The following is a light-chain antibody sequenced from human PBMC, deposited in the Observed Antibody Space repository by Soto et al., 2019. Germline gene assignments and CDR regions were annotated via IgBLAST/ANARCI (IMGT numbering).Light chain of an antibody. V-gene: IGKV1-5*03. CDR2: QAS. J-gene: IGKJ1*01. CDR1: QSISRQ. Sequence: DIQMTQSPSTLSASVGDRVSITCRASQSISRQLAWYQQKPGKAPNLLIYQASNLETGGPSRFTGSGSGTEFTLTISSLQPDDVATYYCLQYQSYWTFGQGTKVEVK. CDR3: LQYQSYWT.